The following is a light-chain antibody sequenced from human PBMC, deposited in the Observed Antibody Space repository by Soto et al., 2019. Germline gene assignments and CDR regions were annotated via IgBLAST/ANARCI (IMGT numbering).Light chain of an antibody. Sequence: DIQMTQSPSTLSASVGDRVTITCRASQSISSWLARYQQKPGKAPKLLIYDASSLESGVPSRFSGSGAGTEFTLTISSLQPDDFATYYCQQYNSYSPEYTFGQGTKLEIK. CDR2: DAS. CDR1: QSISSW. V-gene: IGKV1-5*01. J-gene: IGKJ2*01. CDR3: QQYNSYSPEYT.